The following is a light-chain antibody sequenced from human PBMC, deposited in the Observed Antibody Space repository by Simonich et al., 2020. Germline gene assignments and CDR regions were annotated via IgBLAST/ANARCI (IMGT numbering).Light chain of an antibody. CDR3: SSYAGSNPL. CDR2: EVS. Sequence: QSALTQPPSASGSPGQSVTISCTGTISDVGGYNYVSWYKQHPGKAPKLWIYEVSKRPSGVPERFSGSQSGNTASLTVSGLQAEDEADYYCSSYAGSNPLFGGGTKLTVL. CDR1: ISDVGGYNY. V-gene: IGLV2-8*01. J-gene: IGLJ2*01.